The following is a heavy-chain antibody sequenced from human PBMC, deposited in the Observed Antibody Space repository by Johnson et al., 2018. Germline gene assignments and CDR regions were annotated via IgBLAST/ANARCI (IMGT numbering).Heavy chain of an antibody. V-gene: IGHV3-23*01. CDR3: AKEGLYNY. J-gene: IGHJ4*02. Sequence: VQSGGSLRLSCAASGFTFSNYAMSWVRQTPGRGLEWVSAISASGGSTYYADSVKGRFTISRDNSKNTLYLQVNSLRAEETAVYYCAKEGLYNYWGQGTLVTVSS. CDR2: ISASGGST. D-gene: IGHD2-2*02. CDR1: GFTFSNYA.